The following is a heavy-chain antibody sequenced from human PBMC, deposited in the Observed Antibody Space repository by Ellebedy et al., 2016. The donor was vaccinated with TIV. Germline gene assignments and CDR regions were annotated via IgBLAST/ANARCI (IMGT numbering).Heavy chain of an antibody. Sequence: GGSLRLSXAASGFTFSAYWMHWVRQAPGKGLEWVANIKQDGSEKYYVDSVKGRFTISRDNAKNSLYLQMNSLRAGDTAVYYCARALGGGHCYWGQGTLVTVSS. CDR2: IKQDGSEK. D-gene: IGHD2-21*02. V-gene: IGHV3-7*01. J-gene: IGHJ4*02. CDR1: GFTFSAYW. CDR3: ARALGGGHCY.